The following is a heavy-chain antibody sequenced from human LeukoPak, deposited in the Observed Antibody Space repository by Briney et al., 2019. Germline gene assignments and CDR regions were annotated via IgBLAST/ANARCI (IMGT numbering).Heavy chain of an antibody. V-gene: IGHV1-69*05. D-gene: IGHD3-22*01. J-gene: IGHJ4*02. CDR1: GGTFSSYA. CDR2: IIPIFGTA. Sequence: SVKVSCKASGGTFSSYAISWVRQAPGQGLEWMGRIIPIFGTANYAQKFQGRVTITTDESTSTAYVELSSLRSEDTAVYYCARDPYYYDSSGYPRGGEFDYWGQGTLVTVSS. CDR3: ARDPYYYDSSGYPRGGEFDY.